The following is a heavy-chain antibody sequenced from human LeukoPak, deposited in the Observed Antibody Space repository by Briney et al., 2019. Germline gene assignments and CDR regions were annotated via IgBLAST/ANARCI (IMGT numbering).Heavy chain of an antibody. V-gene: IGHV3-33*01. CDR1: AFTFSSYG. Sequence: GGSLRLSCAASAFTFSSYGMHWVRQAPGNWLEWVAVIWYDGSNKYYADSVKGRFTISRDNSKNTLYLQMNSLRAEDTAVYYCARGPTMVRGYYNGMDVWGQGTTVTVSS. CDR3: ARGPTMVRGYYNGMDV. D-gene: IGHD3-10*01. J-gene: IGHJ6*02. CDR2: IWYDGSNK.